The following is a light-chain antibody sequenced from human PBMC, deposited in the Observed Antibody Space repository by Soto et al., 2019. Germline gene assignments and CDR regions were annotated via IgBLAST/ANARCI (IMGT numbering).Light chain of an antibody. CDR2: DAS. CDR1: QSISSW. J-gene: IGKJ4*01. Sequence: DIHITQSPSTLSASVGDRVTITCRTSQSISSWLAWYQQKPGKAPKLLIYDASSLESGVPSRFSGSGSGTEFTLTISSLQPDDFATYYCQQYNSYPPLTFGGGTKVDIK. V-gene: IGKV1-5*01. CDR3: QQYNSYPPLT.